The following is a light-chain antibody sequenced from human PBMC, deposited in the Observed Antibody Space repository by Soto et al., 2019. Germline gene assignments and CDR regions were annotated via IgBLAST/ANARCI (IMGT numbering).Light chain of an antibody. Sequence: EIVMTQSPVTLSVSPGDRATLSCRASQSVNSNLAWYQQKPGQTPKLLIYVASTRATGIPARFSGSGSGTKFPLTISSLQSEDFAVYYCQQYNVWPLTFGGGTKVEFK. V-gene: IGKV3-15*01. CDR1: QSVNSN. CDR2: VAS. CDR3: QQYNVWPLT. J-gene: IGKJ4*01.